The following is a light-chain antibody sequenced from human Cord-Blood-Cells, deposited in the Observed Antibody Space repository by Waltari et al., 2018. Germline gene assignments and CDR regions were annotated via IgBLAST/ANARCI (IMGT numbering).Light chain of an antibody. CDR1: QGISNY. CDR2: AAS. V-gene: IGKV1-27*01. CDR3: QKYNSAPLT. J-gene: IGKJ4*01. Sequence: DIWMTQSPSSLPASVGDTVTLTCRASQGISNYLAWYQQKPGKVPKLLIYAASTLQSGVPARFSGSGSGTDFTLTISSLQPEDVATYYCQKYNSAPLTFGGGTKVEIK.